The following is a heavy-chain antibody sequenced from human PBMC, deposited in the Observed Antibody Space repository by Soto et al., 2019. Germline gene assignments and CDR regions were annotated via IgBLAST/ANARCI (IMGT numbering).Heavy chain of an antibody. J-gene: IGHJ4*02. Sequence: PGGSLILSCAASGFTFSSYSMSWVRQAPGKGLEWVSSISSSSSYIYYADSVKGRFTISRDNAKNSLYLQMNSLRAEDTAVYYCARDPDYGDYNFDYWGQGTLVTVSS. V-gene: IGHV3-21*01. CDR3: ARDPDYGDYNFDY. CDR1: GFTFSSYS. D-gene: IGHD4-17*01. CDR2: ISSSSSYI.